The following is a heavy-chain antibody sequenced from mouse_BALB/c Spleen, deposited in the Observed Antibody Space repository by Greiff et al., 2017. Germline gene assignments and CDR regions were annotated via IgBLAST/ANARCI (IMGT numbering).Heavy chain of an antibody. Sequence: VKLQESGAELVRPGSSVKISCKASGYAFSSYWMNWVKQRPGQGLEWIGQIYPGDGDTNYNGKFKGKATLTADKSSSTAYMQLSSLTSEDSAVYFCAREYGYDAMDYWGQGTSVTVSS. D-gene: IGHD2-10*02. J-gene: IGHJ4*01. CDR3: AREYGYDAMDY. CDR1: GYAFSSYW. V-gene: IGHV1-80*01. CDR2: IYPGDGDT.